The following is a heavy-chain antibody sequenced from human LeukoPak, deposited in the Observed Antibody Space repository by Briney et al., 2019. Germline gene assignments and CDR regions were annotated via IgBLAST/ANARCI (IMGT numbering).Heavy chain of an antibody. CDR1: GGSVSDYY. Sequence: PSETLSLTCTISGGSVSDYYWSWIRQSPGKGLEWIGYIYHTGSTSYSPSLKSRVTISADTSQNQFSLKLSSVTAAATAVYYCASRKLGNDYWGQGTLVTVSS. J-gene: IGHJ4*02. CDR3: ASRKLGNDY. D-gene: IGHD7-27*01. CDR2: IYHTGST. V-gene: IGHV4-59*02.